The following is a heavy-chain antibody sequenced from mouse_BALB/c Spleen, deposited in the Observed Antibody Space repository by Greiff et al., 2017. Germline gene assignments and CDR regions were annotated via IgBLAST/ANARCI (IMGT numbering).Heavy chain of an antibody. J-gene: IGHJ4*01. V-gene: IGHV5-9-3*01. CDR2: ISSGGSYT. Sequence: EVKLVESGGGLVKPGGSLKLSCAASGFTFSSYAMSWVRQTPEKRLEWVATISSGGSYTYYPDSVKGRFTISRDNAKNTLYLQMSSLRSEDTAMYYCARQNSSGTTGGAMDYWGQGTSVTVSS. D-gene: IGHD3-1*01. CDR3: ARQNSSGTTGGAMDY. CDR1: GFTFSSYA.